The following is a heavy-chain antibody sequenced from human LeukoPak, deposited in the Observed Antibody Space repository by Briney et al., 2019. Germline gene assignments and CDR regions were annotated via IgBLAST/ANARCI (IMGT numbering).Heavy chain of an antibody. CDR2: IYPGDSDT. D-gene: IGHD3-22*01. Sequence: GESLKISCKGSGYSLTSYWIGWVRQMPGKGLEWMGIIYPGDSDTRYSPSFQGQVTISADKSISTAYLQWSSLKASDTAMYYCARQYYDSSGYFNTYYFDYWGQGTLVTVSS. CDR3: ARQYYDSSGYFNTYYFDY. CDR1: GYSLTSYW. J-gene: IGHJ4*02. V-gene: IGHV5-51*01.